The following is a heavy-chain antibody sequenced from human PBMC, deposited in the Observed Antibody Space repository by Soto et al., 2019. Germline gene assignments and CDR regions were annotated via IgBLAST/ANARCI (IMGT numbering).Heavy chain of an antibody. Sequence: QVQLVQSGAEVKKPESSVKVSCKAPGGTFSTSAISWVRQAPGQGLEWMGGIIPMFGTANYAQRFQDRVTITADESTNTVYMELSSLRSEYTAVYFCASGIQLWLRRINNGYSGWGQGTLVTVSS. CDR3: ASGIQLWLRRINNGYSG. D-gene: IGHD5-18*01. J-gene: IGHJ4*02. CDR1: GGTFSTSA. CDR2: IIPMFGTA. V-gene: IGHV1-69*12.